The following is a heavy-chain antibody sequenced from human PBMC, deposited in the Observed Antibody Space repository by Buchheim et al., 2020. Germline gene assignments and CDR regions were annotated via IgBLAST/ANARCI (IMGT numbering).Heavy chain of an antibody. J-gene: IGHJ4*02. Sequence: MEVVESGGALVQPGGSLRLSCSTSGFDYFTGYEMFWVRQAPGKGLEWISYISSRGTTTDYAGSVKGRFTISRDNAQRSMFLQMDNLRPDDTAVYYCVNRLPVHRWGQGTL. CDR2: ISSRGTTT. D-gene: IGHD4-11*01. CDR3: VNRLPVHR. V-gene: IGHV3-48*03. CDR1: GFDYFTGYE.